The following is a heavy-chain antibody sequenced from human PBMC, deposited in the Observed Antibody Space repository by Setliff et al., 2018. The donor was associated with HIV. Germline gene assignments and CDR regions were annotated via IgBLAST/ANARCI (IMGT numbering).Heavy chain of an antibody. CDR3: ARGSYYDTSGYRPGYLDY. D-gene: IGHD3-22*01. CDR1: GGSFSGFY. J-gene: IGHJ4*02. CDR2: IDHIGRT. V-gene: IGHV4-34*01. Sequence: SETLSLTCAVYGGSFSGFYWTWIRQPPGKGLEWIGDIDHIGRTNYNPSLRSRATISVYTTKNQFLLKLRSVTAADTAVYYCARGSYYDTSGYRPGYLDYWGQETLVTVSS.